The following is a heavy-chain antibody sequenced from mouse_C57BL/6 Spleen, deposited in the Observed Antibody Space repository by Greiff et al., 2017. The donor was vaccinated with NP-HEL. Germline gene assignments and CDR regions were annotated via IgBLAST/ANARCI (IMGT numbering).Heavy chain of an antibody. V-gene: IGHV1-80*01. CDR1: GYAFSSYW. J-gene: IGHJ4*01. CDR3: ARGEDYDDYAMDY. D-gene: IGHD2-4*01. Sequence: VQLQQSGAELVKPGASVKISCKASGYAFSSYWMNWVKQRPGKGLEWIGQIYPGDGDTNYNGKFKGKATLTADKSSSTAYMQLSSLTSEDSAVYFCARGEDYDDYAMDYWGQGTSVTVSS. CDR2: IYPGDGDT.